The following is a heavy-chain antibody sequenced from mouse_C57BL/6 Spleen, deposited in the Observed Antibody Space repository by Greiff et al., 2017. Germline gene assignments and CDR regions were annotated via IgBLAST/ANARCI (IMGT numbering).Heavy chain of an antibody. CDR1: GFTFSDYG. J-gene: IGHJ2*01. Sequence: VQLKESGGGLVKPGGSLKLSCAASGFTFSDYGMHWVRQAPEKGLEWVAYISSGSSTIYYADRVKGRFTICRDNAKNTLFLQMTSLRSEDTAMYYCARQGYYGSSYYFDYWGQGTTLTVSS. D-gene: IGHD1-1*01. CDR2: ISSGSSTI. CDR3: ARQGYYGSSYYFDY. V-gene: IGHV5-17*01.